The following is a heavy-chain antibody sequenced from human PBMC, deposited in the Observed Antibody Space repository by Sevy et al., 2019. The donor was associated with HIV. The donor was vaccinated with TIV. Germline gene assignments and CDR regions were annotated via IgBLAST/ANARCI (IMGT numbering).Heavy chain of an antibody. V-gene: IGHV3-15*01. Sequence: GGSLRLSCAASGFTFSNAWMSWVRQAPGKGLEWVGRIKSKTDGGTTDYAAPVKGRFTISIDDSKNTLYLQMNSLKTEDTAVYYCTTDRGGGSYWHYYYYGMDVWGQGTTVTVSS. J-gene: IGHJ6*02. CDR2: IKSKTDGGTT. CDR3: TTDRGGGSYWHYYYYGMDV. CDR1: GFTFSNAW. D-gene: IGHD1-26*01.